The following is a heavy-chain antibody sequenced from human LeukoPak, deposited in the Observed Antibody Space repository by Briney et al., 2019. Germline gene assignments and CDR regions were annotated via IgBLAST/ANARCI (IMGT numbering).Heavy chain of an antibody. D-gene: IGHD3-9*01. J-gene: IGHJ4*02. CDR3: ARSLTGYYVGDY. CDR2: IYYSGST. V-gene: IGHV4-39*07. Sequence: SETLSLTCTVSGGSISSSSYYWGWIRQPPGKGLEWIGSIYYSGSTYYNPSLKSRVTISVDTSKNQFSLKLSSVTAADTAVYYCARSLTGYYVGDYWGQGTLVTVSS. CDR1: GGSISSSSYY.